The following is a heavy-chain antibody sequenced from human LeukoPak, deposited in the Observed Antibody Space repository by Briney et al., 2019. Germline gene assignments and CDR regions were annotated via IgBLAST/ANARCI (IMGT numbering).Heavy chain of an antibody. V-gene: IGHV3-53*01. CDR3: ARGSYWWDY. CDR1: GFTVSANY. J-gene: IGHJ4*02. D-gene: IGHD2-8*02. Sequence: GRSLRLSCAVSGFTVSANYMSWVRQAPGKGLEWVSVIYNDESLDYADSVRGRFTISRDISKNTVYLQMNNLRGEDTAKYYCARGSYWWDYWGQGTLVTVSS. CDR2: IYNDESL.